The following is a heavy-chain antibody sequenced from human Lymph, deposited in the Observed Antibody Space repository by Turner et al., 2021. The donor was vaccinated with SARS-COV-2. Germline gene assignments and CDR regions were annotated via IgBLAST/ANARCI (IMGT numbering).Heavy chain of an antibody. D-gene: IGHD2-15*01. J-gene: IGHJ4*02. CDR3: ATKYCSSGSCSYFDY. Sequence: QVQLQESGPGLVKPSGTLCLTCAVSGASISSSNWWSWVRQPPGKGLEWIGEIYHSGSTNYNPSLKSRVTISVDKSKNQFALKLSSVTAADTAVYYCATKYCSSGSCSYFDYWGQGTLVTVSS. CDR2: IYHSGST. V-gene: IGHV4-4*02. CDR1: GASISSSNW.